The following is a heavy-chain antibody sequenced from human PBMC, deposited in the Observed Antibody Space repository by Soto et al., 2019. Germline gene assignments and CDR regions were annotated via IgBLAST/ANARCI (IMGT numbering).Heavy chain of an antibody. CDR3: ARDHIGGSYFDY. D-gene: IGHD1-26*01. CDR1: GFTFSSYS. V-gene: IGHV3-21*01. J-gene: IGHJ4*02. CDR2: ISSSSSYI. Sequence: EVQLVESGGGLVKPGGSLRLSCAASGFTFSSYSMNWVRQAPGKGLEWVSSISSSSSYIYYADSVKGRFTISRDNAKNSLYLQRNSLRAEDTAVYYCARDHIGGSYFDYWGQGTLVTVSS.